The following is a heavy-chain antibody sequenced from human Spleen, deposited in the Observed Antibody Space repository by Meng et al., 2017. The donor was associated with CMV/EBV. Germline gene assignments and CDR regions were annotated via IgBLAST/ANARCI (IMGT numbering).Heavy chain of an antibody. D-gene: IGHD2-2*02. J-gene: IGHJ4*02. CDR3: ATRSSHCSSTSCYTGYFDY. CDR2: IYHSGST. CDR1: GYSISSGYY. Sequence: SETLSLTCTVSGYSISSGYYWGWIRQPPGKGLEWIGSIYHSGSTYYNPSLKSRVTISVDTSKNQFSLKLSSVTAADTAVFYCATRSSHCSSTSCYTGYFDYWGQGTLVTV. V-gene: IGHV4-38-2*02.